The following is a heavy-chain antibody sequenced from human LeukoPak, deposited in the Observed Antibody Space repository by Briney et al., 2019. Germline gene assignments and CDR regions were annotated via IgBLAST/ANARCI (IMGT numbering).Heavy chain of an antibody. Sequence: ASVKVSCKASGGTFSSYAISWVRQAPGQGLEWMGRIIPILGIATYAQKFQGRVTITADKSTSTAYMELSSLRSEDTAVYYCARGEHYYDSSGYFHFDYWGQGTLVTVSS. CDR3: ARGEHYYDSSGYFHFDY. CDR1: GGTFSSYA. V-gene: IGHV1-69*04. D-gene: IGHD3-22*01. CDR2: IIPILGIA. J-gene: IGHJ4*02.